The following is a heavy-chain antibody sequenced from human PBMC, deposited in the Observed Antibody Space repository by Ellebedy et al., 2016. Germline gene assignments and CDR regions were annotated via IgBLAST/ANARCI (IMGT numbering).Heavy chain of an antibody. CDR1: GYIFTNYG. Sequence: ASVKVSCKASGYIFTNYGVQWVRQAPGQRLEWMGWINTGNGDTKYSQKFQGRVTITTDTSATTAYMELRDLRPEDTSLYYCARAYGAFSWFDPWGQGTLVTVSS. CDR2: INTGNGDT. CDR3: ARAYGAFSWFDP. D-gene: IGHD4-17*01. V-gene: IGHV1-3*04. J-gene: IGHJ5*02.